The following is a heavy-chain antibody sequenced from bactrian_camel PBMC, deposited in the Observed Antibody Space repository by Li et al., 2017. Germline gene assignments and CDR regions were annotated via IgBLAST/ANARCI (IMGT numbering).Heavy chain of an antibody. CDR1: GYILSRCA. Sequence: HVQLVESGGGSVQAGGSLKLTCAASGYILSRCAMGWYRQAPGKERELVSLISSAGTTTYADSVKGRFTISQDNAKNTLYLQMNSLKPEDTAMYYCAARGELRRPGSPWKCGLPGIGVTYNAWGQGTQVTVS. D-gene: IGHD1*01. V-gene: IGHV3S53*01. J-gene: IGHJ6*01. CDR3: AARGELRRPGSPWKCGLPGIGVTYNA. CDR2: ISSAGTT.